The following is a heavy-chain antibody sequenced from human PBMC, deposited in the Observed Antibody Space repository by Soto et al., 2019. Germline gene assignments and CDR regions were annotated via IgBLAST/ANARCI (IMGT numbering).Heavy chain of an antibody. D-gene: IGHD6-13*01. Sequence: ETLSLTCTVSGGSVSSGSYYWSWIRQPPGKGLEWIGYIYYSGSTNYNPSLKGRVTISVDTSKNQFSLKLSSVTAADTAVYYCARFPGYSSSWTPDYYYYYYMDVWGKGTTVTVSS. CDR2: IYYSGST. CDR3: ARFPGYSSSWTPDYYYYYYMDV. CDR1: GGSVSSGSYY. J-gene: IGHJ6*03. V-gene: IGHV4-61*01.